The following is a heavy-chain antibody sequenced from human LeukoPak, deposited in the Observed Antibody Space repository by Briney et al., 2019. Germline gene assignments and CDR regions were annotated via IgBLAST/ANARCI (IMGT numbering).Heavy chain of an antibody. CDR3: ARDGHHAFDI. CDR2: ISYDGSNK. V-gene: IGHV3-30*04. Sequence: GGSLRLSCAASGFTFSSYAMHWVRQAPGKGLEWVAVISYDGSNKYYADSVKGRFTISRDNSKNTLYLQMNSLRAEDTAVYYCARDGHHAFDIWGQGTMVTVSS. CDR1: GFTFSSYA. J-gene: IGHJ3*02.